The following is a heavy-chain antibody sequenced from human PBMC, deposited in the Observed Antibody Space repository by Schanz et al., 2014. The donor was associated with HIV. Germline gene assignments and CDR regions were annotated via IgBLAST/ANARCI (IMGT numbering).Heavy chain of an antibody. CDR1: GFTFSDYY. CDR3: ARDTVRGVKDSMDV. Sequence: QVQLVESGGGVVQPGRSLRLSCAASGFTFSDYYMNWIRQAPGKGLEWVSYISSGGTTIYYADSVKGRFTVSRDNAKNSLYLQMKSLRVEDTAVYYCARDTVRGVKDSMDVWGQGTTVTVSS. D-gene: IGHD3-10*01. V-gene: IGHV3-11*01. CDR2: ISSGGTTI. J-gene: IGHJ6*02.